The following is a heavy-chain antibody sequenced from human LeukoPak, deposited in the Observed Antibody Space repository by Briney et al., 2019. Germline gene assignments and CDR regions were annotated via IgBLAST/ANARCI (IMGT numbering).Heavy chain of an antibody. Sequence: PGGSLRLSCAASGFTFSSYWMSWVRQAPGKGLEWVANIKQDGSEKYYVDSVKGRFTISRDNAKNSLYLQMNSLRAEDTAVYYCARFGKLVYYYYYMDVWGKGTTVTVSS. CDR3: ARFGKLVYYYYYMDV. CDR1: GFTFSSYW. CDR2: IKQDGSEK. D-gene: IGHD3-16*01. J-gene: IGHJ6*03. V-gene: IGHV3-7*01.